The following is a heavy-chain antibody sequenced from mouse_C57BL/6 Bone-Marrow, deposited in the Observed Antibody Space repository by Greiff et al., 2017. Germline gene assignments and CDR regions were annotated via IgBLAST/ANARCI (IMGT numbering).Heavy chain of an antibody. CDR3: TRDYYGGSGPYYAMDY. D-gene: IGHD1-1*01. CDR1: GFTFSSYT. J-gene: IGHJ4*01. CDR2: IRSGGGYT. Sequence: DVLFVESGGGLVKPGGSLKLSCAASGFTFSSYTMSWVRQTPEKRLEWVATIRSGGGYTYYPDSVKGRFTISRDKAKNTRYLQMSSLKSEDTAMYYGTRDYYGGSGPYYAMDYWGQGTSVTVSS. V-gene: IGHV5-6-4*01.